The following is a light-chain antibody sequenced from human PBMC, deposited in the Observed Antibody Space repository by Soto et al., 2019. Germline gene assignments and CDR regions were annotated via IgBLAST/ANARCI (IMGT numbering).Light chain of an antibody. V-gene: IGKV1-5*01. J-gene: IGKJ1*01. Sequence: IQMTQSPSTLSASVGDRVTIHCRASQSISTWLAWYQQKPGKAPKLLIYDASSLESGVPSRFSGSGSGTEFTLTISSLQPDDFATYYCQQYNNYSGTLAQGTNVDI. CDR1: QSISTW. CDR2: DAS. CDR3: QQYNNYSGT.